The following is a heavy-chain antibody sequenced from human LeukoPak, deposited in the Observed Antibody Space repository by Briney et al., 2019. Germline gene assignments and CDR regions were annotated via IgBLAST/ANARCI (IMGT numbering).Heavy chain of an antibody. CDR3: ARAGRGYSSGWYFDY. CDR1: GFTVSSNY. Sequence: GSLRLSCAASGFTVSSNYMSWVRQAPGKGLEWVSVIYSGGSTYYADSVKGRFTISRDNSKNTLYLQMNSLRAEDTAVYYCARAGRGYSSGWYFDYWGQGTLVTVSS. J-gene: IGHJ4*02. CDR2: IYSGGST. D-gene: IGHD6-19*01. V-gene: IGHV3-66*01.